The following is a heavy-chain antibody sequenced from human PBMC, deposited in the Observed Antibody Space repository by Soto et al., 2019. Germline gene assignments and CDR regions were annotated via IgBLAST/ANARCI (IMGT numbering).Heavy chain of an antibody. CDR2: ISSSGSTI. J-gene: IGHJ4*02. CDR1: GFTFSDYY. Sequence: GGSLRLSCAASGFTFSDYYMSWIRQAPGKGLEWVSYISSSGSTIYYADSVKGRFTISRDNAKNSLYLQMNSLRAEDTAVYYCARDYYDYIWGSYRQGFYFDYWGQGTLVTVSS. D-gene: IGHD3-16*02. CDR3: ARDYYDYIWGSYRQGFYFDY. V-gene: IGHV3-11*01.